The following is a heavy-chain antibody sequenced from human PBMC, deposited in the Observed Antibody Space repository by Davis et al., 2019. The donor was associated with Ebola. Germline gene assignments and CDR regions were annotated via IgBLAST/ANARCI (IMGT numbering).Heavy chain of an antibody. Sequence: PGGSLRLSCAASGFTVSSNYMSWVRQAPGKGLEWVANIKQDGSERYYVDSVKGRFTISRDNAKNSLYLQMNSLRAEDTAVYYCARSSIAARPGYYYGMDVWGQGTTVTVSS. CDR1: GFTVSSNY. D-gene: IGHD6-6*01. CDR3: ARSSIAARPGYYYGMDV. V-gene: IGHV3-7*01. CDR2: IKQDGSER. J-gene: IGHJ6*02.